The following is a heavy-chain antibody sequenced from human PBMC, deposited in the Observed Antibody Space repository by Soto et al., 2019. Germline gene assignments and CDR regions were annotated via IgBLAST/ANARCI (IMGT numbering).Heavy chain of an antibody. D-gene: IGHD3-22*01. CDR3: ARGPTDYYDKSGDYCLDY. CDR2: ISTYNGNT. CDR1: GYSFITYG. J-gene: IGHJ4*02. V-gene: IGHV1-18*01. Sequence: QVQLVQSGAEVKKPGASVMVSCKGSGYSFITYGMSWVRQAPGQGLEWVGWISTYNGNTKYVESLQGRVTMTTDTTTSTAYMELRSLRSGDTAVYYCARGPTDYYDKSGDYCLDYWGQGTLVTVSP.